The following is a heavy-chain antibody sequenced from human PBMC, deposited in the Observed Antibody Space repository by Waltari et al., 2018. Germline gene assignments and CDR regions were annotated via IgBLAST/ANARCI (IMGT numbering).Heavy chain of an antibody. CDR1: GGSFSGYY. J-gene: IGHJ4*02. CDR3: ARGRDFWSGYYTGIIPVRGYYFDY. CDR2: INHSGST. D-gene: IGHD3-3*01. V-gene: IGHV4-34*01. Sequence: QVQLQQWGAGLLKPSETLSLTCAVYGGSFSGYYWSWIRQPPGKGLEGIGEINHSGSTNYNPSLKSRVTISVDTSKNQFSLKLSSVTAADTAVYYCARGRDFWSGYYTGIIPVRGYYFDYWGQGTLVTVSS.